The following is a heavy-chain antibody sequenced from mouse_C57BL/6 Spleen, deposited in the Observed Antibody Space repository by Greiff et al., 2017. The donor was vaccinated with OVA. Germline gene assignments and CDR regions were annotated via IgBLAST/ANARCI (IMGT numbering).Heavy chain of an antibody. CDR2: IYPGAGDT. Sequence: VQLQESGPELVKPGASVKLSCKASGYAFSSSWMNWVKQRPGKGLEWIGRIYPGAGDTNYNGKFKGKATLTADKSSSTAYMQLSSLTSEDSAVYFCATPYSYYFDYWGQGTTLTVSA. CDR3: ATPYSYYFDY. J-gene: IGHJ2*01. V-gene: IGHV1-82*01. D-gene: IGHD1-1*01. CDR1: GYAFSSSW.